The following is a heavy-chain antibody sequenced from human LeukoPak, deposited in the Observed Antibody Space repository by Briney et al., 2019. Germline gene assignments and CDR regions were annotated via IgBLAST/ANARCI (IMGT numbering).Heavy chain of an antibody. CDR3: ARDHEKRDYYDSSGYRGGGAFDI. J-gene: IGHJ3*02. Sequence: GASVKVSCKASGYTFTGYYMHWVRQAPGQGLEWMGWINPNSGGTNYAQKFQGRVTMTRDMSTSTVYMELSSLRSEDTAVYYCARDHEKRDYYDSSGYRGGGAFDIWGQGTMVTVSS. D-gene: IGHD3-22*01. V-gene: IGHV1-2*02. CDR1: GYTFTGYY. CDR2: INPNSGGT.